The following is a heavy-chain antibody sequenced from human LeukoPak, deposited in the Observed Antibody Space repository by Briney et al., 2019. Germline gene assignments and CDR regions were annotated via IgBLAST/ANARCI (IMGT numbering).Heavy chain of an antibody. J-gene: IGHJ4*02. CDR3: ARDLKGGYFPDY. CDR2: SRNKANSYTT. V-gene: IGHV3-72*01. Sequence: TGGSLRLSCAASGFSFSDHYMDWVRQAPGKGLEWVGRSRNKANSYTTEYAASVKGRFTVSRDDSKNSLYLQMNSLKIEDTAVYYCARDLKGGYFPDYWGQGTLVTVSS. D-gene: IGHD6-13*01. CDR1: GFSFSDHY.